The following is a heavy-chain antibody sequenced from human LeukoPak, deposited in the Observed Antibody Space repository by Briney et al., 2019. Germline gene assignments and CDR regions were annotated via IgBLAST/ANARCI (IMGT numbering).Heavy chain of an antibody. Sequence: ASVKVSCKASGYTFTGYYMHWVRQAPGQGLEWMGWINPNSGGTNYAQKFQGRVTMTRDTSISTAYMELSRLRSDDTAVYYCARGSPGYCTNGVCYTDYYYMDVWGKGTTVTVSS. CDR3: ARGSPGYCTNGVCYTDYYYMDV. D-gene: IGHD2-8*01. V-gene: IGHV1-2*02. CDR1: GYTFTGYY. J-gene: IGHJ6*03. CDR2: INPNSGGT.